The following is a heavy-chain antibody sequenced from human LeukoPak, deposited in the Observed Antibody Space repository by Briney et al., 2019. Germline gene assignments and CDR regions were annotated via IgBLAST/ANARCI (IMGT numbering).Heavy chain of an antibody. J-gene: IGHJ6*02. CDR1: GGTFSSYA. D-gene: IGHD2-2*01. CDR2: IIPIFGTA. V-gene: IGHV1-69*05. CDR3: ARALTAEGYYGMDV. Sequence: RWASVKVSCKASGGTFSSYAISWVRQAPGQGLEWMGGIIPIFGTANYAQKLQGRVTMTTDTSTSTAYMELRSLRSDDTAVYYCARALTAEGYYGMDVWGQGTTVTVSS.